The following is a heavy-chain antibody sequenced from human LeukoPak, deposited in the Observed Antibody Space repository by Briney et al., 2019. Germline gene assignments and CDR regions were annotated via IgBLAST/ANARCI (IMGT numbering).Heavy chain of an antibody. Sequence: GASVKVSCKASGYTFTNYHINWVRQASGQGLEWMTLINPDTGDKGYERKFQDRVTITPDTSISTAYMELSSLSSEDTAVYSCARTTSMTASGYDYWGQGTLVTVSS. D-gene: IGHD2-21*02. CDR2: INPDTGDK. CDR1: GYTFTNYH. J-gene: IGHJ4*02. CDR3: ARTTSMTASGYDY. V-gene: IGHV1-8*03.